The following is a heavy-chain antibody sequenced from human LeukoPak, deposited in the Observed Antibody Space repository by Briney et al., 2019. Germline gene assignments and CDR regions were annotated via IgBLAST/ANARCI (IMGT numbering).Heavy chain of an antibody. Sequence: PSEALSLTCTVSGGSISSYYWSWLRQPAGKGLEWIGRIYTSGSTNYNPSLKSRVTMSVDTSKNQFSLKLSSVTAADTAVYYCARDVLDIVVVPAAHWDYYYYMDVWGKGTTVTVSS. V-gene: IGHV4-4*07. J-gene: IGHJ6*03. CDR2: IYTSGST. D-gene: IGHD2-2*03. CDR1: GGSISSYY. CDR3: ARDVLDIVVVPAAHWDYYYYMDV.